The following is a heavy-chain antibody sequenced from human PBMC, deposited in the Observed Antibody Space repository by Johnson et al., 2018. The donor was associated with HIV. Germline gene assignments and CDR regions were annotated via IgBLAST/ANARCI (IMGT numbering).Heavy chain of an antibody. CDR3: ARVGLGHRKGFDI. J-gene: IGHJ3*02. V-gene: IGHV3-53*01. CDR1: GFIVSNNY. CDR2: IYSDGST. D-gene: IGHD2-15*01. Sequence: VQLVESGGGLVQPGGSLRLSSAASGFIVSNNYMSWVRQAPGKGLEWVSIIYSDGSTYYADSVKGRFTISRDNSKNTVYLQMNSLRAEDTAVYYCARVGLGHRKGFDIWGQGTMVTVSS.